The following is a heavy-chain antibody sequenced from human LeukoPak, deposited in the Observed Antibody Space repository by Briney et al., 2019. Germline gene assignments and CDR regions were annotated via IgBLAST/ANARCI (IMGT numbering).Heavy chain of an antibody. CDR2: ISGSGGGT. CDR1: GFTFSSYA. J-gene: IGHJ4*02. CDR3: AKRSGNSLLWWCEAY. D-gene: IGHD2-21*01. V-gene: IGHV3-23*01. Sequence: GGSLRLSCAASGFTFSSYAMSWVRQAPGKGLEWVSAISGSGGGTYYADSVKGRFTISRDNSKNTLYLQMNSLRAEDTALYYCAKRSGNSLLWWCEAYWGQGTLVTVSS.